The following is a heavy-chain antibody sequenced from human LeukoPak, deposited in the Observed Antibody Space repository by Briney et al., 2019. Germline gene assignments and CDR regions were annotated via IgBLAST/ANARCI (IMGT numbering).Heavy chain of an antibody. J-gene: IGHJ4*02. D-gene: IGHD4-23*01. CDR3: ARGRPVGYFDY. CDR1: GGSSSGYY. V-gene: IGHV4-34*01. Sequence: PSETLSLTCAVYGGSSSGYYWSWIRQPPGKGLEWIGEINHSGSTNYIPSLKSRVTISVDTSKNQFSLKLSSVTAADTAVYYCARGRPVGYFDYWGQGTLVTVSS. CDR2: INHSGST.